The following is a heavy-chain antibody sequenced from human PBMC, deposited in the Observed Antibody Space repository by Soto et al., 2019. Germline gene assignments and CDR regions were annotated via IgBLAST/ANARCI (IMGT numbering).Heavy chain of an antibody. D-gene: IGHD3-16*01. CDR2: IWYDGSNK. Sequence: QVQLVESGGGVVQPGRSLRLSCAASGFTFSSYGMHWVRQAPGKGLEWVAVIWYDGSNKYYADSVKGRFTISRDNSKNTLYLQMNSLRAEDTAVYYCARDRFTFGGVTKPIYYFDYWGQGTLVTVSS. CDR1: GFTFSSYG. V-gene: IGHV3-33*01. J-gene: IGHJ4*02. CDR3: ARDRFTFGGVTKPIYYFDY.